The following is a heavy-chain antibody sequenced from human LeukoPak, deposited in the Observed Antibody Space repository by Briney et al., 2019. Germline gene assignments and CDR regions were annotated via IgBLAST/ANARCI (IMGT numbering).Heavy chain of an antibody. CDR2: IRDSGSST. CDR3: AKGAGSSGRNPNDY. J-gene: IGHJ4*02. CDR1: GFTFSTYG. D-gene: IGHD6-19*01. Sequence: GGSLRPSCAGSGFTFSTYGMSWVRQAPGKGLEWVSSIRDSGSSTYYPDSVKGRFAISRDNSKNILYLQMNSLRAEDTAIYYCAKGAGSSGRNPNDYWGQGTLVIVSA. V-gene: IGHV3-23*01.